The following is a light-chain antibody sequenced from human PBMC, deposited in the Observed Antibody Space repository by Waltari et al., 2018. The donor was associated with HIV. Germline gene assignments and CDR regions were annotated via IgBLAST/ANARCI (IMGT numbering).Light chain of an antibody. J-gene: IGLJ3*02. V-gene: IGLV1-40*01. CDR3: QSYDSSLSGSV. CDR2: GNS. CDR1: SSNIGAGYA. Sequence: QSVLTQPPSASGAPGQRVTISCTGSSSNIGAGYAVHGYQQLPGTAPKPLIYGNSNRPSGVPDRFSGSKSGTSASLAITGLQAEDEADYYCQSYDSSLSGSVFGGGTKLTVL.